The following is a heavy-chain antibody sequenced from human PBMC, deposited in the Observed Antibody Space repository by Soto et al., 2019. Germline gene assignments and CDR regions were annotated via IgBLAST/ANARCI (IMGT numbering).Heavy chain of an antibody. D-gene: IGHD6-13*01. Sequence: QITLKESGPTLVKPTQTLTLTCTFSGFSLSTSGVGVGWIRQPPGKALEWLALIYWDDDKHYSPSLKSRLTTTKDTPKNQVVLTMTNMDPVDTATYYCAHSGYSSSWYELGDWFDPWGQGTLVTVSS. CDR2: IYWDDDK. CDR1: GFSLSTSGVG. V-gene: IGHV2-5*02. CDR3: AHSGYSSSWYELGDWFDP. J-gene: IGHJ5*02.